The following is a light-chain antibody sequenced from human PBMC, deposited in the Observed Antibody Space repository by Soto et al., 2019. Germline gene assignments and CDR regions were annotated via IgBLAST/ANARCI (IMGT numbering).Light chain of an antibody. CDR3: QQLFSSPIT. J-gene: IGKJ5*01. Sequence: DIQMTQSPSSLSASVGDRVTITCRASQNIINYLNWYQQRPGKAPKLLIYAASSLHSGVPSRFSASGSGTEFSLTISSLQREDFATYYCQQLFSSPITFGQGTRLEI. CDR1: QNIINY. V-gene: IGKV1-39*01. CDR2: AAS.